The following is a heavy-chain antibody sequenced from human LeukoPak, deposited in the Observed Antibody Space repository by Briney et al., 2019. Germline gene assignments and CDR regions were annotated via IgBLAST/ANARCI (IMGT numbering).Heavy chain of an antibody. CDR2: IYYSGST. V-gene: IGHV4-31*03. D-gene: IGHD2-2*02. CDR3: ARYCSSTNCYKGGFDP. CDR1: GGSISSGGYY. J-gene: IGHJ5*02. Sequence: PSETLSLTCTVSGGSISSGGYYWSWIRQHPGKGLEWIGYIYYSGSTYSNPSLTSRVTISVDTSKNQFSLNLSSVTAADTAVYYCARYCSSTNCYKGGFDPWGQGTLVTVSS.